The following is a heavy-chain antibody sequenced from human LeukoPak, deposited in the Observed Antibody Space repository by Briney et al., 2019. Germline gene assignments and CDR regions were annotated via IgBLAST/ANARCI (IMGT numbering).Heavy chain of an antibody. D-gene: IGHD4-17*01. CDR3: AKHPTDYGDYWRYFHH. V-gene: IGHV3-23*01. CDR1: GFTFSSFA. CDR2: ISGSGGNT. Sequence: GGSLRLSCAASGFTFSSFAMSWVRQTPGKGLDWVSGISGSGGNTYYADSVKDRFTISRDNAKNTLYLQMNGLRAEDTAVYYCAKHPTDYGDYWRYFHHWGQGTLVTVSS. J-gene: IGHJ1*01.